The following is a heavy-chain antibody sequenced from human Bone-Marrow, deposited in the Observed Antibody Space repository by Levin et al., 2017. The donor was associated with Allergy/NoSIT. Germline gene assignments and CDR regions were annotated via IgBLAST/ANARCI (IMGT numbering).Heavy chain of an antibody. CDR1: GYTLTELS. CDR2: FDPEDGET. D-gene: IGHD3-3*01. Sequence: GESLKISCKVSGYTLTELSMHWVRQAPGKGLEWMGGFDPEDGETIYAQKFQGRVTMTEDTSTDTAYMELSSLRSEDTAVYYCATGVPRDFWSGYPAFDYWGQGTLVTVSS. J-gene: IGHJ4*02. CDR3: ATGVPRDFWSGYPAFDY. V-gene: IGHV1-24*01.